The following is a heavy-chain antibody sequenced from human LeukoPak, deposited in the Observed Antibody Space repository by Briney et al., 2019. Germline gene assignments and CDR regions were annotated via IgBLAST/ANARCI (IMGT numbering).Heavy chain of an antibody. J-gene: IGHJ5*02. Sequence: SETLSLTCAVYGGSFSGYYWSWIRQPPGKGLEWIGEINHSGSTNYNPSLKSRVTISVDTSKNQFSLKLSSVTSADTAVYYCARARRHYYGSGSYYNEAWFDPWGQGTLVTVSS. CDR2: INHSGST. V-gene: IGHV4-34*01. D-gene: IGHD3-10*01. CDR3: ARARRHYYGSGSYYNEAWFDP. CDR1: GGSFSGYY.